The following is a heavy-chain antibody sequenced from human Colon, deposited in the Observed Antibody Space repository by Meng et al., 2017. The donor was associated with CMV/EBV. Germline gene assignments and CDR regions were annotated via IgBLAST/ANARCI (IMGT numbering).Heavy chain of an antibody. J-gene: IGHJ6*02. V-gene: IGHV3-35*01. CDR1: EFTLNDSD. D-gene: IGHD6-6*01. CDR2: VRSIGTRA. CDR3: ARDRRGGGSSSLYYGMDV. Sequence: GESLKISCAASEFTLNDSDMNWVYEPPGKRLEWVSGVRSIGTRAQYADSVKGRFTISRDNSKNTLYLQMNSLRAEDTAVYYCARDRRGGGSSSLYYGMDVWGQGTTVTVSS.